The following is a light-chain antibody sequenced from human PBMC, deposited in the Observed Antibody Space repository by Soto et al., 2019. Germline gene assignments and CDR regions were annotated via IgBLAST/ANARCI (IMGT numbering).Light chain of an antibody. V-gene: IGKV3-11*01. J-gene: IGKJ5*01. CDR2: DAS. CDR3: QQRSNWIT. CDR1: QSVAKY. Sequence: EIVLPQSPATLSLSPGERATLSCSASQSVAKYLAWYQQKPGQAPRLLLYDASNRSTGIPARFSGSGSGPDFTLSISSLEPEDFAVYYCQQRSNWITFGQGTLLEIK.